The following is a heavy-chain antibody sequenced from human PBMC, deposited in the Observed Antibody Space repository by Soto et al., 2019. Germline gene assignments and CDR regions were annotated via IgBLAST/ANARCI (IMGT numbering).Heavy chain of an antibody. CDR2: IHYSGTT. V-gene: IGHV4-59*12. Sequence: SETLSLTCTVSGTSISSYYWSWIRQPPGKGLEWIANIHYSGTTNYNPSLASRVTLSVDTSKNQFSLKMTSVTAEAVAGTVYGYWGQGTLVTVSS. CDR1: GTSISSYY. CDR3: GY. D-gene: IGHD6-19*01. J-gene: IGHJ4*02.